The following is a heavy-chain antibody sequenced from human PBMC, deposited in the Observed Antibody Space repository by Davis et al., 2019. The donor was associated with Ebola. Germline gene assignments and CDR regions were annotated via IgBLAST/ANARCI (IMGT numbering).Heavy chain of an antibody. CDR3: ARGDSYYDPSGYYAGPEAPDH. Sequence: SETLSLTCIVSGGYMNSYYWSWIRQPPGKGLEWIGYIYYSGSTNYNPSLKSRVTISVDTSKNQFSLKLSSVSAADTAVYYCARGDSYYDPSGYYAGPEAPDHWGQGTLVSVSS. V-gene: IGHV4-59*01. CDR1: GGYMNSYY. D-gene: IGHD3-22*01. J-gene: IGHJ4*02. CDR2: IYYSGST.